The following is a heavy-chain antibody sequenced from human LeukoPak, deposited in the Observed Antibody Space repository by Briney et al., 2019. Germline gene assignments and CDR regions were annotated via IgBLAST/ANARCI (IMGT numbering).Heavy chain of an antibody. CDR2: ISENGHNT. Sequence: GGSLRLSCAASGFSFSASSMSWVRQTPGKGLEWVSSISENGHNTYYADSVKGRFTVSRDNSRSTLYLQMNSLRPEDTAVYSCAKDIRPTGNYGWFDPWGQGTLVTVSS. V-gene: IGHV3-23*01. J-gene: IGHJ5*02. CDR3: AKDIRPTGNYGWFDP. D-gene: IGHD3-10*01. CDR1: GFSFSASS.